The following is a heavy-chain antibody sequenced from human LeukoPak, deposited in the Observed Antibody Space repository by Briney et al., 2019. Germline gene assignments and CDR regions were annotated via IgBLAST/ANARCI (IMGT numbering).Heavy chain of an antibody. V-gene: IGHV3-30*03. Sequence: GGSLRLSCAASGFTFSSYGMHWVRQAPGKGLEWVAVISYDGSNKYYADSVKGRFTISRDNSKNTLYLQMNSLRAEDTAVYYCATGGAAGSYFDYWGQGTLVTVSS. CDR2: ISYDGSNK. CDR1: GFTFSSYG. J-gene: IGHJ4*02. CDR3: ATGGAAGSYFDY. D-gene: IGHD3-10*01.